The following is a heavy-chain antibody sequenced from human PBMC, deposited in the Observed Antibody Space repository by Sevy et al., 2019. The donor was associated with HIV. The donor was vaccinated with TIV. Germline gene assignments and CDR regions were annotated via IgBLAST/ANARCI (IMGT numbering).Heavy chain of an antibody. J-gene: IGHJ3*02. CDR3: AGDYYDSSGTPSAAAFDI. CDR2: IIPIFGTA. V-gene: IGHV1-69*13. D-gene: IGHD3-22*01. Sequence: SVKVSCKASGGTFSSYAISWVRQAPGQGLEWMGGIIPIFGTANYEQKFQGRVTITADESTSTAYMGLSSLRSEDTAVYYCAGDYYDSSGTPSAAAFDIWGQGTMVTVSS. CDR1: GGTFSSYA.